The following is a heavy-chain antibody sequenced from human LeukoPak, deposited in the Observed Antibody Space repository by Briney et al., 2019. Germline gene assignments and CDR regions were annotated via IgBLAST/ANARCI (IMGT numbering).Heavy chain of an antibody. CDR2: ISSSSSTI. CDR3: ATTMIVVAQSFDY. V-gene: IGHV3-48*01. J-gene: IGHJ4*02. CDR1: GFTFSSYS. D-gene: IGHD3-22*01. Sequence: EPGGSLRLSCAASGFTFSSYSMNWVRQAPGKGLEWVSYISSSSSTIYYADSVKGRFTISRDNAKNSLYLQMNSLRAEDTAVYYCATTMIVVAQSFDYWGQGTLVTVSS.